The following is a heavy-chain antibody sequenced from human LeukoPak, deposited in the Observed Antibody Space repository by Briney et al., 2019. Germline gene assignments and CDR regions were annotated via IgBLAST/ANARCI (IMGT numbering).Heavy chain of an antibody. D-gene: IGHD2-8*01. CDR2: ICTYNANT. CDR1: GYSFTSYG. Sequence: EASVKVSCKASGYSFTSYGISWVRQAPGQGLEWMGWICTYNANTNYALKLQGRVTLTTDTSTNTAYMELKSLRSDDTAVYYCAREECSIGVCYPSGYWGQGTLVTVSS. V-gene: IGHV1-18*01. J-gene: IGHJ4*02. CDR3: AREECSIGVCYPSGY.